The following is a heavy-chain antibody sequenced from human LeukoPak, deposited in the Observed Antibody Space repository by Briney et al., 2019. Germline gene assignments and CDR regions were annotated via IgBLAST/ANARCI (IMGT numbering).Heavy chain of an antibody. D-gene: IGHD7-27*01. V-gene: IGHV1-2*06. CDR3: ARQGSLGTWFDP. Sequence: ASVKVSCKASGYTFTSYYMHWVRQAPGQGLEWMGRINPNSGGTDYAQNFQGRVTMTRDTSISTVYMELSSLKSNDTAVYYCARQGSLGTWFDPWGQGTLVTVSS. CDR2: INPNSGGT. J-gene: IGHJ5*02. CDR1: GYTFTSYY.